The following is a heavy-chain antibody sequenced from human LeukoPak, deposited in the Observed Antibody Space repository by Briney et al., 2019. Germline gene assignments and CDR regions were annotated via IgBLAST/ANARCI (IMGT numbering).Heavy chain of an antibody. CDR2: ISYDGSNK. V-gene: IGHV3-30*04. D-gene: IGHD6-19*01. J-gene: IGHJ4*02. Sequence: GGSLRLSCAASGFTFSSYAMHWVRQAPGKGLEGGAVISYDGSNKYYADSGKGRFTISRDNSKNTLYLQMNSLRAGDTAVYYCARDLDSSGSFDYWGQGTLVTVSS. CDR3: ARDLDSSGSFDY. CDR1: GFTFSSYA.